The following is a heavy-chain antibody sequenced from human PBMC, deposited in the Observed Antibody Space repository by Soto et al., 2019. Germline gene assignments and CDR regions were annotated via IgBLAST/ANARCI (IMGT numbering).Heavy chain of an antibody. CDR1: GFTVSSNY. J-gene: IGHJ4*02. CDR3: ARHITMDPLLVY. CDR2: IYSGGST. V-gene: IGHV3-53*01. D-gene: IGHD3-10*01. Sequence: EVQLVESGGGLIQPGGSLRLSCAASGFTVSSNYMSWVRQAPGKGLEWVSVIYSGGSTYYADSVKGRFTISRDNSKNTLYLQMNSLRAEDTAVCYCARHITMDPLLVYWGQGTLVTVSS.